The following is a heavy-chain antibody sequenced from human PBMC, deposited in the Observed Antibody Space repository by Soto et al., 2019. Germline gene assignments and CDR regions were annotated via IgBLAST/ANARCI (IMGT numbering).Heavy chain of an antibody. CDR2: MNPNSGNT. J-gene: IGHJ6*02. Sequence: ASVKVSCKASGYTFTSYDINWVRQATGQGLEWMGWMNPNSGNTGYAQKFQGRVTITADESTSTAYMELSSLRSEDTAVYYCAREGCSGGSCWETDYYYGMDVWGQGTTVTVSS. CDR3: AREGCSGGSCWETDYYYGMDV. V-gene: IGHV1-8*01. CDR1: GYTFTSYD. D-gene: IGHD2-15*01.